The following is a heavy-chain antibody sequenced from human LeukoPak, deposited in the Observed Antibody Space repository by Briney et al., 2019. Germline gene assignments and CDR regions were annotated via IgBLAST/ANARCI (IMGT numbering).Heavy chain of an antibody. V-gene: IGHV1-69*13. Sequence: ASVKVSCKASGGTFSSYAISWVRQAPGQGLEWMGGIIPIFGTANYAQKFQGRVTITADESTSTAYMELSSLRSEDTAVYYCARGGVDGKGFDYWGQGTLVTVSS. CDR2: IIPIFGTA. D-gene: IGHD6-19*01. CDR1: GGTFSSYA. CDR3: ARGGVDGKGFDY. J-gene: IGHJ4*02.